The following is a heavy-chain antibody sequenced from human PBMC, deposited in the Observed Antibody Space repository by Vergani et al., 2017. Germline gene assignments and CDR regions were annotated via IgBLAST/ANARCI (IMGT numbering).Heavy chain of an antibody. CDR3: ARGEVSSGWYGDFVGN. CDR2: INPNSGGT. CDR1: GYTFTGYF. D-gene: IGHD6-19*01. Sequence: QVQLVQSGAEVKKPGASVKVSCKASGYTFTGYFMHWVRQAPGQGLEWMGWINPNSGGTNYAQKFQGRVTMTRDTSISTAYMELSRLRSDDTAVYYCARGEVSSGWYGDFVGNWGQGTLVTVSS. J-gene: IGHJ4*02. V-gene: IGHV1-2*02.